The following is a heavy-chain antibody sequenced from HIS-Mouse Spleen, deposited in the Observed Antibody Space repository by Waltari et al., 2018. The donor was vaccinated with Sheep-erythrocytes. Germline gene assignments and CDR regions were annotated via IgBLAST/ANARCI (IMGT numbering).Heavy chain of an antibody. CDR1: ACSISSGGYY. CDR3: ARDRLGIFGY. V-gene: IGHV4-31*03. D-gene: IGHD7-27*01. CDR2: IYYSGST. Sequence: QVQLQESGPGLVKPSQPLSPPCTVHACSISSGGYYWSWIRQHPGKGLEWIGYIYYSGSTYYNPSLKSRVTISVDTSKNQFSLKLSSVTAADTAVYYCARDRLGIFGYWGQGTLVTVSS. J-gene: IGHJ4*02.